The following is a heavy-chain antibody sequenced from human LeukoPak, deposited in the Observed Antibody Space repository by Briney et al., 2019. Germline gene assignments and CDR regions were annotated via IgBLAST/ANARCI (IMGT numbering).Heavy chain of an antibody. CDR1: GFTFSSYA. Sequence: PGGSLRLSCAASGFTFSSYAMHWVCQAPGKGLEWVAVIWYDGTNQYYADSVKGRFTISRDNSKNTLFLQMNSLRAEDTAVYYCARADHGWYTFDYWGQGTLVTVPS. CDR2: IWYDGTNQ. V-gene: IGHV3-33*01. D-gene: IGHD6-19*01. CDR3: ARADHGWYTFDY. J-gene: IGHJ4*02.